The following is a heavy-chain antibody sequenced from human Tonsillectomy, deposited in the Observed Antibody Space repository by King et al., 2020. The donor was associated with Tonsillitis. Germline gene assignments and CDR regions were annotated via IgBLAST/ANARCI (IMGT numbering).Heavy chain of an antibody. D-gene: IGHD2-8*02. V-gene: IGHV4-30-4*07. CDR2: IYTSGST. CDR3: ASVSDTTGGYGPVIDY. Sequence: WSWIQQPPGEGQEWIGYIYTSGSTYYNPSLKSLVTISVDTSKNQFSLKLSSVTAADTAVYYGASVSDTTGGYGPVIDYWGQGTLVTVS. J-gene: IGHJ4*02.